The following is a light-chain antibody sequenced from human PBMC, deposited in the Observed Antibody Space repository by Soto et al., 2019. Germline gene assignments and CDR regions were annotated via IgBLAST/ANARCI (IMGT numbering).Light chain of an antibody. CDR1: QSISSY. Sequence: DIQMTQSPSSLSASVGDRVTITCRASQSISSYLNWYQQKPGKAPKLLIYAASSLQSGVPSRFSGSGSGTDFTLTISSLQPEDFATYCCQLSYCIPGTFGQGTMVDTK. V-gene: IGKV1-39*01. CDR2: AAS. J-gene: IGKJ1*01. CDR3: QLSYCIPGT.